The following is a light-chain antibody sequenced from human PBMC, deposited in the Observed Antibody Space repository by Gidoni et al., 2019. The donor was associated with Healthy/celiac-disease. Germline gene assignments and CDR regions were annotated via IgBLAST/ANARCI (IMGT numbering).Light chain of an antibody. CDR3: QQYGSSLLT. CDR2: GAS. CDR1: QSVSSSY. J-gene: IGKJ4*01. Sequence: EIVLTQSPGTLSLSPGERATLSCRASQSVSSSYLAWYQQKPGQAPRLLIYGASSRATGIPDRFSGSGSGTDVTRTISRLEPEDFAVYYCQQYGSSLLTFXGXTKVEIK. V-gene: IGKV3-20*01.